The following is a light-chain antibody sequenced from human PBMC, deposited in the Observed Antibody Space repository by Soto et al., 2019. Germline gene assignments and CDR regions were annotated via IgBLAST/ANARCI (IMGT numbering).Light chain of an antibody. CDR2: DAS. J-gene: IGKJ1*01. CDR3: QQCGSSPWT. V-gene: IGKV3-20*01. CDR1: QSVSSSY. Sequence: EIVLTQSPGTLSLSPGERATLSCRASQSVSSSYLAWYQQKPGQAPRLLIYDASSRATGIPDRFSGSGSGTDFTLTISRLEPEDFAVYYCQQCGSSPWTFGQGTKVEIK.